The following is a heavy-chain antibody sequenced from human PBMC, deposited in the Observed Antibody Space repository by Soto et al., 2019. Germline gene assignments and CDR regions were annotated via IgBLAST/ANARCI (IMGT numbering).Heavy chain of an antibody. CDR2: IYYSGTT. Sequence: QVQLQESGPGLVKPSETLSLTCTVSGGSISSYYWSWIRQPPGKGLEWIGYIYYSGTTNYNPPLKSRVTISVDTSKNQFSLKLSSVTAADTAVYYCARADMTTVDYWGQGTLVTVSS. D-gene: IGHD4-17*01. CDR1: GGSISSYY. CDR3: ARADMTTVDY. J-gene: IGHJ4*02. V-gene: IGHV4-59*01.